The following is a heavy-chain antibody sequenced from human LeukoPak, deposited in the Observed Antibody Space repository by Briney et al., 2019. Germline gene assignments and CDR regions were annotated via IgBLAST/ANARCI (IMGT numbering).Heavy chain of an antibody. J-gene: IGHJ4*02. Sequence: GGSLRLSCAASGFTFSSYAMSWARQAPGKGLEWVSAISGSGGSTYYADSVKGRFTISRDNSKNTLYLQMNSLRAEDTAVYYCAKEPYYYDSSGYSYFDYWGQGTLVTVSS. CDR2: ISGSGGST. CDR3: AKEPYYYDSSGYSYFDY. CDR1: GFTFSSYA. V-gene: IGHV3-23*01. D-gene: IGHD3-22*01.